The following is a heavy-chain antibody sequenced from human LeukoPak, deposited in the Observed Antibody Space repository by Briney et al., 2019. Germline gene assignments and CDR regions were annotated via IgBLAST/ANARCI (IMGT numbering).Heavy chain of an antibody. D-gene: IGHD3-10*01. CDR1: GYTFTSYG. J-gene: IGHJ3*02. Sequence: ASVKVSCKASGYTFTSYGISWVRQATGQGLEWMGWMNPNSGNTGYAQKFQGRVTMTRNTSISTAYMELSSLRSEDTAVYYCARGPRDYYGSGSNAFDIWGQGTMVTVSS. CDR2: MNPNSGNT. V-gene: IGHV1-8*02. CDR3: ARGPRDYYGSGSNAFDI.